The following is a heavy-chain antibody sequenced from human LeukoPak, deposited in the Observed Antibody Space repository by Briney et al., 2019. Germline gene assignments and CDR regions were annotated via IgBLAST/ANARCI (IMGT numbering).Heavy chain of an antibody. CDR3: AKDLSGSLVGATIDY. CDR2: IIGSGGST. V-gene: IGHV3-23*01. CDR1: GVSFSSYA. J-gene: IGHJ4*02. Sequence: PGGSLRLSSAAPGVSFSSYAISSVRQAPGKGLEWVSAIIGSGGSTYYADSWKGRFTISRDNSKNTLYLQMNSLRAEDTAVYYCAKDLSGSLVGATIDYWGQGTLVTVSS. D-gene: IGHD1-26*01.